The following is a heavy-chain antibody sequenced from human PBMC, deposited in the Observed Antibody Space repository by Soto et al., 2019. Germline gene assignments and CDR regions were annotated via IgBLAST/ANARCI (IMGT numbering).Heavy chain of an antibody. Sequence: GGSLRLSCEASGFTFSGYWMSWVRQAPGKGLGWVADIKHDGSVQYHVDSVKGRFTISRDNAKKLLYLQMNGLRAEDTALYYCARATYSNAWYRFDLWGQGTLVTVSS. CDR3: ARATYSNAWYRFDL. J-gene: IGHJ4*02. CDR2: IKHDGSVQ. D-gene: IGHD4-4*01. CDR1: GFTFSGYW. V-gene: IGHV3-7*03.